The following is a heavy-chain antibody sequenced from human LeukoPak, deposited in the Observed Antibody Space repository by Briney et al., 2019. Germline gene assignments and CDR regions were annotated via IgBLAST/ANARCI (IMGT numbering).Heavy chain of an antibody. V-gene: IGHV3-74*01. Sequence: PGGSLRLSCAASGFTFSSYLMHWVRQAPGKGLVWVSRINSDGSSTSYADSVKGRFTISRDNSKNTLYLQMNSLRAEDTAVYYCAKDRHASGWYLDYWGQGTLVTVSS. CDR3: AKDRHASGWYLDY. J-gene: IGHJ4*02. CDR2: INSDGSST. CDR1: GFTFSSYL. D-gene: IGHD6-19*01.